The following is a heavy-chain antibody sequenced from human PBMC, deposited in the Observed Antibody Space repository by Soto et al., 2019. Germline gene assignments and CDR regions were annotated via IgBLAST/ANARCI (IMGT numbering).Heavy chain of an antibody. CDR2: VYSSGSA. CDR1: GASISDNY. Sequence: SETLSLTCTVSGASISDNYWNWIRQPPGKGLEWIGRVYSSGSAKYNPSLKSRVTMSVDTSKSQFSLSLNSVTAADAAAYYCAREHYYYRTSGYYYVFDYWGRGALVTVSS. CDR3: AREHYYYRTSGYYYVFDY. V-gene: IGHV4-4*07. J-gene: IGHJ4*02. D-gene: IGHD3-22*01.